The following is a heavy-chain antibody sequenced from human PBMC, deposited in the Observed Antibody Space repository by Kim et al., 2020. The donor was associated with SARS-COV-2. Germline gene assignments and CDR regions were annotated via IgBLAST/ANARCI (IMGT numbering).Heavy chain of an antibody. Sequence: PSLTSRVTISVDTSKNQFSLTLNSVTAADTAVYYCARMGSSGWFESAFDIWGQGTMVTVSS. J-gene: IGHJ3*02. CDR3: ARMGSSGWFESAFDI. V-gene: IGHV4-59*01. D-gene: IGHD6-19*01.